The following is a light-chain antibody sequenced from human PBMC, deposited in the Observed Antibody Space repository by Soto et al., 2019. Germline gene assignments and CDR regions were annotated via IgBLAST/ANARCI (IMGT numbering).Light chain of an antibody. CDR3: QKYYNAPRT. CDR1: QDIANY. CDR2: GAI. Sequence: DIQMTQSPSSLSASVGDRVTITCRASQDIANYLAWYQQKPGKVPKLLIYGAITLQSGVPSRFSGSGSGTDGTLTISSLQPEDVATYYCQKYYNAPRTFGQGTKV. V-gene: IGKV1-27*01. J-gene: IGKJ1*01.